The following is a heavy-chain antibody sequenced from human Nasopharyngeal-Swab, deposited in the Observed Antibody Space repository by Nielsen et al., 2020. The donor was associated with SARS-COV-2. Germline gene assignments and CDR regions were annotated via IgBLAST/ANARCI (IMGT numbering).Heavy chain of an antibody. CDR1: GASISNSNYY. V-gene: IGHV4-39*02. Sequence: SETLSLTCTVSGASISNSNYYWNWIRQPPGKGLEWIGRIHYSGSTYYNPSLKRRATISVDTSKNRFCLRLSSVTAADTAVYYCARPLNYYYYMDVWGKGTTVTVSS. CDR3: ARPLNYYYYMDV. CDR2: IHYSGST. J-gene: IGHJ6*03.